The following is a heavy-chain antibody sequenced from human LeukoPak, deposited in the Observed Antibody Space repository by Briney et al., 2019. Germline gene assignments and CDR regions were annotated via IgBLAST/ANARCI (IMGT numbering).Heavy chain of an antibody. CDR2: ISGSGGST. Sequence: GGSLRLSCAACGFTFSSYAMSWVRQAPGKGLEWVSAISGSGGSTYYADSVKGRFTISRDNSKNTLYLQMNSPRAEDTAVYYCAKDMGDSSSPDPGYWGQGTLVTVSS. V-gene: IGHV3-23*01. J-gene: IGHJ4*02. D-gene: IGHD6-6*01. CDR3: AKDMGDSSSPDPGY. CDR1: GFTFSSYA.